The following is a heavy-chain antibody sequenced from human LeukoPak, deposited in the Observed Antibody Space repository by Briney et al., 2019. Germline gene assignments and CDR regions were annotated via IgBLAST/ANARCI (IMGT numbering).Heavy chain of an antibody. CDR2: IWYDGSNK. Sequence: PGGSLRLSCAAPGITFRSFGMHWLRQAPGKGLEWVAFIWYDGSNKYYADSVKGRFTISRDNSKNTLYLQMNSLRVEDTAVYSCARDGTVAAGPFDPWGRGTLILVSS. CDR3: ARDGTVAAGPFDP. J-gene: IGHJ5*02. CDR1: GITFRSFG. V-gene: IGHV3-33*01. D-gene: IGHD4-11*01.